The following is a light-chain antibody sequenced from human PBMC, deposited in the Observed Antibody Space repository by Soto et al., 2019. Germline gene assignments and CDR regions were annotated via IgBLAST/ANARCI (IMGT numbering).Light chain of an antibody. V-gene: IGKV1-12*01. CDR1: QGVSTW. CDR2: SAS. Sequence: DIQMTQSPSSVSASVGCRVTRTCRASQGVSTWLAWYQRKPGKAPDLLIYSASTLQSGVPSRFSGSGSGTDFTLTISSLQPEDFATYYCQQSFSTPITFGQGTRLEIK. CDR3: QQSFSTPIT. J-gene: IGKJ5*01.